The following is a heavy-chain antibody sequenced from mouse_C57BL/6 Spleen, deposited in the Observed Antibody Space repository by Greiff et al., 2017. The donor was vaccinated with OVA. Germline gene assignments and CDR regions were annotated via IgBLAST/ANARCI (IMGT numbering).Heavy chain of an antibody. J-gene: IGHJ2*01. D-gene: IGHD2-5*01. CDR2: ISSGGSYT. CDR3: ARHVYSNGIYFDY. V-gene: IGHV5-6*01. CDR1: GFTFSSYG. Sequence: EVMLVESGGDLVKPGGSLKLSCAVSGFTFSSYGMSWVRQTPDKRLEWVATISSGGSYTYYPDSVKGRFTISRDNAKNTLYLQMSSLKSEDTAMYYCARHVYSNGIYFDYWGQGTTLTVSS.